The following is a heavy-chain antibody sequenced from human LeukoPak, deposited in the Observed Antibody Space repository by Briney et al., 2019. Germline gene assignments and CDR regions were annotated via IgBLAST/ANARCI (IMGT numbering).Heavy chain of an antibody. D-gene: IGHD3-22*01. CDR2: ISSSSSTI. Sequence: GGSLRLSCAASGFIFHTYNMKWVRQASGKGLEWVSYISSSSSTIYYADSVKGRFTISRDNAKNSLYLQMDSLTDEDTAVYYCARSSGHAFPDYWGQGTLVTVSS. CDR3: ARSSGHAFPDY. CDR1: GFIFHTYN. V-gene: IGHV3-48*02. J-gene: IGHJ4*02.